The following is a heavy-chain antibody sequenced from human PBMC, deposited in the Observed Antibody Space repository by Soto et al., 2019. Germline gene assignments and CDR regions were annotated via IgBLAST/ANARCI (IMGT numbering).Heavy chain of an antibody. CDR2: IKQDGSEK. D-gene: IGHD6-19*01. CDR3: GSHSYSSGWMGYYYYYGMDV. Sequence: PGGSLRLSCAASGSTFSSYWMSWVRQAPGKGLEWVANIKQDGSEKYYVDSVKGRFTISRDNAKNSLYLQMNSLRAEDTAVYYCGSHSYSSGWMGYYYYYGMDVWGQGTTVTVSS. V-gene: IGHV3-7*05. CDR1: GSTFSSYW. J-gene: IGHJ6*02.